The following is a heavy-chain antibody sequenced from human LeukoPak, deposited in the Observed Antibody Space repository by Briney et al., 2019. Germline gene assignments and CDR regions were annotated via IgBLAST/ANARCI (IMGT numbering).Heavy chain of an antibody. D-gene: IGHD1-26*01. V-gene: IGHV4-31*03. CDR3: ATLYSGSYDTGSFDYFNY. CDR1: GGSISSGVYY. J-gene: IGHJ4*02. Sequence: SETLSLTCIVAGGSISSGVYYWSWIRQHPGKGLEWIGNIYYSGSTYYNPSLKSRVTISVDTSKNQFSLNLSSVTAADTAVYYCATLYSGSYDTGSFDYFNYWGQGTLVTVSS. CDR2: IYYSGST.